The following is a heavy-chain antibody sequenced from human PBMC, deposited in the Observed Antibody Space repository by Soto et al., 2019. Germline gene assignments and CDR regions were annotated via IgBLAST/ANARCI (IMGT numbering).Heavy chain of an antibody. CDR2: IRGSDGTT. V-gene: IGHV3-23*01. CDR1: GFTFSRYA. J-gene: IGHJ4*02. Sequence: GGSLRLSCAASGFTFSRYAMSWVRQAPGKELEWVSAIRGSDGTTYYADTVKGRFTISRDNSKNTLYLQINSLRAEDTAIYYCAKGAEGYVVSSLDSWGQGTLVTVSS. D-gene: IGHD5-12*01. CDR3: AKGAEGYVVSSLDS.